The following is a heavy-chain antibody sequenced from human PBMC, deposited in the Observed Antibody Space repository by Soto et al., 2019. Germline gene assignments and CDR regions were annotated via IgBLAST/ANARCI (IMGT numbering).Heavy chain of an antibody. D-gene: IGHD2-15*01. V-gene: IGHV1-18*01. Sequence: QVQLVQSGAEVKKPGASVKVSCKASGYTFTSYGISWVRQAPGQGLEWTGWISAYNGNTNYAQKLQGRVTMTTDTSTSTAYMELRSLRSDDTAVYYCARDQPRYCSGGSCLYNWFDPWGQGTLVTVSS. CDR3: ARDQPRYCSGGSCLYNWFDP. CDR2: ISAYNGNT. CDR1: GYTFTSYG. J-gene: IGHJ5*02.